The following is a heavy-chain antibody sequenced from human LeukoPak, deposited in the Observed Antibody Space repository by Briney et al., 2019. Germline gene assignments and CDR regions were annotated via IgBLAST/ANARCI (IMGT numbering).Heavy chain of an antibody. Sequence: GRSLTLSCAASGFTFRGYGMQWVRQAPGKGLEWLAVIRYDGTKKYYADSVKGRFTISGDNSENTLFLQMNSLRDEDTAVYYCASWNGDQGGYFEHWGQGTLVTVSS. CDR3: ASWNGDQGGYFEH. V-gene: IGHV3-33*01. CDR1: GFTFRGYG. CDR2: IRYDGTKK. D-gene: IGHD1-1*01. J-gene: IGHJ4*02.